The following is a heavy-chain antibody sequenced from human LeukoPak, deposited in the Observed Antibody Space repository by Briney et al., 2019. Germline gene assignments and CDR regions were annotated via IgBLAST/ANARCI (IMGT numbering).Heavy chain of an antibody. J-gene: IGHJ6*02. V-gene: IGHV4-59*08. D-gene: IGHD6-13*01. Sequence: SETLSLTCTVSGDSISSYYWSWIRQPPGKGLEWIGYIYYSGSTNYNPSLKSRVTISVDTSKNQFSLKLSSVTAADTAVYYCARHTYSSSCWDVWGQGTTVTVSS. CDR1: GDSISSYY. CDR3: ARHTYSSSCWDV. CDR2: IYYSGST.